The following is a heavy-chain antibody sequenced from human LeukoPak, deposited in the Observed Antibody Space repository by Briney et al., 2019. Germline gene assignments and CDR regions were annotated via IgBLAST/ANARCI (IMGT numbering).Heavy chain of an antibody. CDR3: AKDGYYYGSGSYNYYYMDV. CDR2: ISSNGGST. CDR1: GFTFSSYA. Sequence: GGSLRLSCAASGFTFSSYAMHWVRQAPGKGLEYVSAISSNGGSTYYANSVKGRFTISRDNSKNTLYLQMNSLRAEDTAVYYCAKDGYYYGSGSYNYYYMDVWGKGTTVTISS. J-gene: IGHJ6*03. V-gene: IGHV3-64*01. D-gene: IGHD3-10*01.